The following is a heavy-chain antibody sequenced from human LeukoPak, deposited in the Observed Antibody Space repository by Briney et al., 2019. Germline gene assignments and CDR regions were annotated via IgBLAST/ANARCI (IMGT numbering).Heavy chain of an antibody. CDR2: INHSGST. J-gene: IGHJ5*02. V-gene: IGHV4-34*01. CDR1: GGSFSGYY. Sequence: KPSETLSLTCAVYGGSFSGYYWSWIRQPPGKGLEWIGEINHSGSTNYNPSLKSRVTISVDTSKNQFSLKLSSVTAADTAVYYCARETVVVIYNWFDPWGQGTLVTVSS. D-gene: IGHD3-22*01. CDR3: ARETVVVIYNWFDP.